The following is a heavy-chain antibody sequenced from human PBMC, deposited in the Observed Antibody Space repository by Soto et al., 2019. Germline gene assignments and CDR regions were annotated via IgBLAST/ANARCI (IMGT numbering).Heavy chain of an antibody. V-gene: IGHV1-2*04. CDR2: INPNSGGT. CDR1: GYTFTGYY. J-gene: IGHJ6*02. CDR3: ARSYYDFWSGYYPARQYYYGMDV. Sequence: ASVKVSCKASGYTFTGYYMHWVRQAPGQGLEWRGWINPNSGGTNYAQKFQGWVTMTRDTSISTAYMELSRLRSDDTAVYYCARSYYDFWSGYYPARQYYYGMDVWGQGTTVTVSS. D-gene: IGHD3-3*01.